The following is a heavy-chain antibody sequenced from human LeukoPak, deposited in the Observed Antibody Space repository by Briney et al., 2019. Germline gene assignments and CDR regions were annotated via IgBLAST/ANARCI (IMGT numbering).Heavy chain of an antibody. D-gene: IGHD1-26*01. CDR2: ISYDGSNK. CDR1: GFTFSSYG. Sequence: PGRSLRLSCAASGFTFSSYGMHWVRQAPGKGLEWVAVISYDGSNKYYADSVKGRFTISRDNSKNTLYLQMNSLRAEDTAGYYCAKDGGWELLYNYFDYWGQGTLVTVSS. V-gene: IGHV3-30*18. CDR3: AKDGGWELLYNYFDY. J-gene: IGHJ4*02.